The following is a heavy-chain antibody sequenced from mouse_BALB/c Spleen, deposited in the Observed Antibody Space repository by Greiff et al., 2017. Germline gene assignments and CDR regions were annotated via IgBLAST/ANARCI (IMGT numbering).Heavy chain of an antibody. V-gene: IGHV2-6-7*01. J-gene: IGHJ4*01. CDR3: AREGITTRAMDY. Sequence: VKLQESGPGLVAPSQSLSITCTVSGFSLTSYGVNWVRQPPGKGLEWLGMIWGDGSTDYNSALKSRLSISKDNSKSQVFLKMNSLQTDDTARYYCAREGITTRAMDYWGQGTSVTVSS. D-gene: IGHD2-4*01. CDR1: GFSLTSYG. CDR2: IWGDGST.